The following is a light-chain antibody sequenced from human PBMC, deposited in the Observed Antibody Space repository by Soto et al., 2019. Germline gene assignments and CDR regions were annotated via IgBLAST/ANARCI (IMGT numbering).Light chain of an antibody. CDR2: RAS. CDR3: QQFHNWPPLT. CDR1: QSVSIN. J-gene: IGKJ4*01. V-gene: IGKV3-15*01. Sequence: EIEMTQFPATLSVSPGERATLSCRASQSVSINLAWYQQRPGQAPRLLIYRASTRCTGIPARFSGSGSGTEFTLTISSLQSEDFAVYYCQQFHNWPPLTFGGGTRVEIK.